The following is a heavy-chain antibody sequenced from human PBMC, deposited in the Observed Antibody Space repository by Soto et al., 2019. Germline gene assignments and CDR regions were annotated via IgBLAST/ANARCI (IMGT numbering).Heavy chain of an antibody. Sequence: SETLSLTCTVSGGPITSYYWSWIRQPPGKGLEWIGYIYYSGSTNYNPSLKSRVTISVDTSKNQFSLMLSSVTAADTAVYYCARSGVVVPAATKIYYYYYGMDVWGQGTTVTVSS. J-gene: IGHJ6*02. CDR3: ARSGVVVPAATKIYYYYYGMDV. CDR1: GGPITSYY. CDR2: IYYSGST. D-gene: IGHD2-2*01. V-gene: IGHV4-59*01.